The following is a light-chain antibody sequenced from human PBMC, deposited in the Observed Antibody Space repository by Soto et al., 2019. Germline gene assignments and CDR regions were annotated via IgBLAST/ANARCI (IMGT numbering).Light chain of an antibody. Sequence: QTVVTQEPSFSVSPGRTVTLTCGLSSGSVSTSYYPSWYQQAPGQAPRTLIYNTNIRSSRVPDRFSGSILGNKAALTITGAQAADECDYYCVLYMGSGTWVFGGGTKLTVL. J-gene: IGLJ3*02. CDR2: NTN. CDR1: SGSVSTSYY. CDR3: VLYMGSGTWV. V-gene: IGLV8-61*01.